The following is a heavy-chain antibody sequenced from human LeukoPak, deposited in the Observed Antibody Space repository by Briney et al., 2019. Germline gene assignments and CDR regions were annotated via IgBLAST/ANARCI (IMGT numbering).Heavy chain of an antibody. CDR2: ITSSSSAI. Sequence: GGSLRLSRAASGFTFSSHSMDWVRQAPGKGLEWVSHITSSSSAIYYADSVKGRFTISRDNAKNSLYLQMNSLRDEDTAVYYCARGGPAAMGMSNFDYWGQGTLVTVSS. D-gene: IGHD2-2*01. CDR1: GFTFSSHS. V-gene: IGHV3-48*02. CDR3: ARGGPAAMGMSNFDY. J-gene: IGHJ4*02.